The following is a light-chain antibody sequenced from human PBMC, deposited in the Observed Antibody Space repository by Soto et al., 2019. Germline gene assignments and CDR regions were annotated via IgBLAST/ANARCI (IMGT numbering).Light chain of an antibody. CDR3: CSFAGTGTQYV. J-gene: IGLJ1*01. Sequence: QSVLTQPPSASGSPGQSVTISCIGTSSNIGSYNLVSWYQHQPGKAPKIMIFEGSKRPSGVSNRFSGSRSGNTASLTISGLQAEDEADYYCCSFAGTGTQYVFGTGTKVTVL. CDR1: SSNIGSYNL. V-gene: IGLV2-23*01. CDR2: EGS.